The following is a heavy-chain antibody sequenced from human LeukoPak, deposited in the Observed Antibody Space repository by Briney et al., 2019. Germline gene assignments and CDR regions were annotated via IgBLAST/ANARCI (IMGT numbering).Heavy chain of an antibody. V-gene: IGHV4-38-2*01. CDR3: ARHGIQLWYQFDY. CDR1: GYSISSGYY. D-gene: IGHD5-18*01. J-gene: IGHJ4*02. CDR2: IYHSGST. Sequence: SETLSLTCAVSGYSISSGYYWGWIRQPPGKGLEWIGSIYHSGSTYYNPSLKSRVTISVDTSKNQFSLKLNSVTAADTAVYYCARHGIQLWYQFDYWGQGTLVTVSS.